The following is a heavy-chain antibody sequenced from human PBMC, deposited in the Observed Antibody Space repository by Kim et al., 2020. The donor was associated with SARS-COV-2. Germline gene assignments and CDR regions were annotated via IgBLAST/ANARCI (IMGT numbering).Heavy chain of an antibody. J-gene: IGHJ4*02. D-gene: IGHD1-26*01. CDR2: IIPIFGTA. V-gene: IGHV1-69*13. CDR3: ARDSDLVGATHRGYYFDY. Sequence: SVKVSCKASGGTFSSYAISWVRQAPGQGLEWMGGIIPIFGTANYAQKFQGRVTSTADESTSTAYMELSSLRSEDTAVYYCARDSDLVGATHRGYYFDYWGQGTLVTVSS. CDR1: GGTFSSYA.